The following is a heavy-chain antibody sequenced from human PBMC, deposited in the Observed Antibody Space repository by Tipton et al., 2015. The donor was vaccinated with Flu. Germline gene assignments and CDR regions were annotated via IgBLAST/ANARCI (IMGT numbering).Heavy chain of an antibody. J-gene: IGHJ6*02. Sequence: TLSLTCAVYGGSFSGHYWSWIRQAPGKGLEWIGEISHSGSPNYNTSRQSRVTISVDTSKNEFSLTLRSVTATDTAIYYCARDDIEVAAYYGLDVWGQGTSVTVSS. CDR3: ARDDIEVAAYYGLDV. D-gene: IGHD6-19*01. CDR1: GGSFSGHY. V-gene: IGHV4-34*01. CDR2: ISHSGSP.